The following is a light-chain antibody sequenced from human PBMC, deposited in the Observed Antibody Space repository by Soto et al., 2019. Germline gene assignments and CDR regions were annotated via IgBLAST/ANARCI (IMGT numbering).Light chain of an antibody. CDR3: QAWDSRTVV. CDR1: KLGDKY. CDR2: QNT. J-gene: IGLJ2*01. Sequence: SYELTQPPSVSVSPGQTASITCSGDKLGDKYISWYQQKSGQSPVLVIYQNTKRPSGIPERFSGSNSGNTATLTISGTQAVDEGDYYCQAWDSRTVVFGGGTKLTVL. V-gene: IGLV3-1*01.